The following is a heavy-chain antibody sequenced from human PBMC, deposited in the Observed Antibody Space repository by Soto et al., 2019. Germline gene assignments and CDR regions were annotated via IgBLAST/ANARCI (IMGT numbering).Heavy chain of an antibody. Sequence: PSETLSLTSNVSGGSVSSGSYDRSWIREPPGKGLEWIGYIYYSGSTNYNPSLKSRVTISVDTSKNQFSLKLSSVTAADTAVYYCARAERTTGTPWWFDPWGQGTLVTVSS. D-gene: IGHD1-1*01. CDR3: ARAERTTGTPWWFDP. CDR1: GGSVSSGSYD. J-gene: IGHJ5*02. V-gene: IGHV4-61*01. CDR2: IYYSGST.